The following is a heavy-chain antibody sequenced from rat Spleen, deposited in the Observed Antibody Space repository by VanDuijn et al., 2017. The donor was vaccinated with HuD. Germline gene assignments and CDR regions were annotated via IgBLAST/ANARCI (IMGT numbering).Heavy chain of an antibody. Sequence: EVQLMESGGGLVQPGRSLKLSCAASGFTFSDYYMAWVRQAPTKGLEWVATINYDGSSTYYRDSVKGRFTISRDNAKSTLYLQMDSLRSEDTATYYCARSVFDYWGQGVVVTVSS. J-gene: IGHJ2*01. CDR2: INYDGSST. CDR1: GFTFSDYY. V-gene: IGHV5-7*01. CDR3: ARSVFDY.